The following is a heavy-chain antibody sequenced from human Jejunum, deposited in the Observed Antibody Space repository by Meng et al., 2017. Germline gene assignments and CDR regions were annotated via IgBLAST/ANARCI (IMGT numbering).Heavy chain of an antibody. V-gene: IGHV4-4*02. D-gene: IGHD7-27*01. Sequence: SETLSLTCAVSGDSISSTNWWSWVRQPPGKGLEWIGEISRSGSANYNPSLKSRVTISLDKSKNLFSLKLDSVTAADAAVYYCARDPRTNWASRYFDYWGQGTLVTVSS. J-gene: IGHJ4*02. CDR3: ARDPRTNWASRYFDY. CDR2: ISRSGSA. CDR1: GDSISSTNW.